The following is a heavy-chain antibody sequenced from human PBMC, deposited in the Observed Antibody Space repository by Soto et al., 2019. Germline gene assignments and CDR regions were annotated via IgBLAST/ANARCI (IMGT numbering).Heavy chain of an antibody. V-gene: IGHV3-49*04. CDR3: TTLTWYYGMDV. J-gene: IGHJ6*02. CDR2: IRSKAYGGTT. D-gene: IGHD7-27*01. Sequence: PGGSLRLSCTASGFTFGDYAMSWVRQAPGKGLEWVGFIRSKAYGGTTEYAASVKGRFTISRDDSKSIAYLQMNSLKTEDTAVYYCTTLTWYYGMDVWGQGTTVTVSS. CDR1: GFTFGDYA.